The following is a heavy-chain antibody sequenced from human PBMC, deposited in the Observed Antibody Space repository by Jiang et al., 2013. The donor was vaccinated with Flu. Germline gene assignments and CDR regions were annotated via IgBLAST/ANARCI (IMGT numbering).Heavy chain of an antibody. D-gene: IGHD3-10*01. CDR3: ARDKVVRNYGMDV. J-gene: IGHJ6*02. V-gene: IGHV3-11*06. Sequence: KGRFTISRDNAKNSLHLQMSSLRAEDTAVYYCARDKVVRNYGMDVWGQGTTVT.